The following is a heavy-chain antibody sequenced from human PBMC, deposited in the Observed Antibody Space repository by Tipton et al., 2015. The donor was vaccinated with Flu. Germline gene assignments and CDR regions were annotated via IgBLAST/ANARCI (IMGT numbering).Heavy chain of an antibody. Sequence: SLRLSCEASGFTFSDYYMSWTRQAPGKGLEWVSYISGSDGSIYYADSVKGRFTISRDNAKNSLYLEMSSLRAEDTAVYYCARGGSYYSSWGQGTLVTVSS. CDR2: ISGSDGSI. CDR1: GFTFSDYY. J-gene: IGHJ5*02. D-gene: IGHD1-26*01. CDR3: ARGGSYYSS. V-gene: IGHV3-11*01.